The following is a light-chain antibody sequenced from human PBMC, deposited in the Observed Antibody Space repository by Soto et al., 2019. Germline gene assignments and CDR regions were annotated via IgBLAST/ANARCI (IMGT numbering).Light chain of an antibody. Sequence: EIVLTQSPATLSLSPGERVTLSCRASQSVSRYLAWYQQKPGQAPRLLIYDASNRATGIPARFSGCGSGTDFSLTISSLAPEDFAVYYCQQCSSWPYTFGQGTKLDFK. V-gene: IGKV3-11*01. CDR3: QQCSSWPYT. CDR1: QSVSRY. J-gene: IGKJ2*01. CDR2: DAS.